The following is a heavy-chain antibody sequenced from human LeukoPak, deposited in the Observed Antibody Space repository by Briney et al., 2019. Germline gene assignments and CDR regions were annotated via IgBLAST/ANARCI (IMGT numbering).Heavy chain of an antibody. V-gene: IGHV3-66*01. CDR1: GFTVSSNY. D-gene: IGHD6-13*01. J-gene: IGHJ4*02. CDR3: ARVAAAGSCFDY. Sequence: GGSLRLSCAASGFTVSSNYMSWVRQAPGKGLEWVSVIYSGGSTYYADSVKGRFTISRDNSKNTLYLQMNSLRAEDTAVYYCARVAAAGSCFDYWGQGTLVTVSS. CDR2: IYSGGST.